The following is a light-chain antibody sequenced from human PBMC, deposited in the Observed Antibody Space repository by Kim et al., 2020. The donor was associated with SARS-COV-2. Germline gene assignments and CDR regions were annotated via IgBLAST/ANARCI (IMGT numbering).Light chain of an antibody. CDR3: QSYDSSLEVV. Sequence: GQGVTISCTGSSSNSGAGYDVRWYQQRPGTAPKLLIYGNSNRPSGVPDRFSGSKSGTSASLAITGLQAEDEADYYCQSYDSSLEVVFGGGTQLTVL. CDR1: SSNSGAGYD. J-gene: IGLJ2*01. CDR2: GNS. V-gene: IGLV1-40*01.